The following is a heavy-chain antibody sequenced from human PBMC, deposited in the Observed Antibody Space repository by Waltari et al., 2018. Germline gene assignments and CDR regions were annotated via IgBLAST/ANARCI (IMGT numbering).Heavy chain of an antibody. CDR2: ISAYNGNT. J-gene: IGHJ6*02. V-gene: IGHV1-18*01. CDR1: GYTFTSYG. D-gene: IGHD4-17*01. CDR3: ARYGDYRGVGFYYYYGMDV. Sequence: VKVSCKASGYTFTSYGISWVRQAPGQGLEWMGWISAYNGNTNYAQKLQGRVTMTTDTSTSTAYMELRSLRSDDTAVYYCARYGDYRGVGFYYYYGMDVWGQGTTVTVSS.